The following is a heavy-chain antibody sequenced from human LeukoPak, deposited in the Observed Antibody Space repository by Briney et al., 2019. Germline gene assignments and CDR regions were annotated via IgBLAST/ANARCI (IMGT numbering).Heavy chain of an antibody. CDR1: GFTVSSNY. CDR2: IYSGGRT. CDR3: TEAAYYDSSGYYYVDY. V-gene: IGHV3-66*01. J-gene: IGHJ4*02. D-gene: IGHD3-22*01. Sequence: LTGGSLRLSCAASGFTVSSNYMSWVRQAPGKGLEWVSVIYSGGRTYYADSVKGRFTISRDNSKNTLYLQMNSLRAEDTAVYYCTEAAYYDSSGYYYVDYWGQGTLVTVSS.